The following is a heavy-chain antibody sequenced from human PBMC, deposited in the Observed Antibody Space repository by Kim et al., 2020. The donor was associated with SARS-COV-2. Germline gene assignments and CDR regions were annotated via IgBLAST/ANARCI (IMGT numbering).Heavy chain of an antibody. CDR3: ARPGYCSSTSCYTEEVYGMDV. CDR2: IYYSGST. CDR1: GGSISSSSYY. V-gene: IGHV4-39*01. D-gene: IGHD2-2*02. Sequence: SETLSLTCTVSGGSISSSSYYWGWIRQPPGKGLEWIGSIYYSGSTYYNPSLKSRVTISVDTSKNQFSLKLSSVTAADTAVYYCARPGYCSSTSCYTEEVYGMDVWGQGTTVTVSS. J-gene: IGHJ6*02.